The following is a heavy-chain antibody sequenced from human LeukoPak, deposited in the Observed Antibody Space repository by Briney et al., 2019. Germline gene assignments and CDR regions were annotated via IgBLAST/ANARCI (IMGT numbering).Heavy chain of an antibody. Sequence: PSQTLSLTCTVSGGSISSGDYYWSWIRQPPGKGLEWIGYIYYNGSTSYNPSLKSRVTISIDKSKNQFSLKLSSVTAADTAVYYCASALAGGGQYDAFDIWGQGTMVTVSS. CDR3: ASALAGGGQYDAFDI. CDR1: GGSISSGDYY. J-gene: IGHJ3*02. CDR2: IYYNGST. D-gene: IGHD2-15*01. V-gene: IGHV4-61*05.